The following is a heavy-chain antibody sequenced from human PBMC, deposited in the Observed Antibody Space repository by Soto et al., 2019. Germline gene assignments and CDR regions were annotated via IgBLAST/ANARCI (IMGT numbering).Heavy chain of an antibody. J-gene: IGHJ6*02. CDR2: IYYSGST. CDR1: GGSISSSSYY. CDR3: ARHYDFWSGYYRSYYYYGMDV. D-gene: IGHD3-3*01. Sequence: SETLSLTCTVSGGSISSSSYYWGWIRQPPGKGLEWIGSIYYSGSTYYNPSLKSRVTISVDTSKNQLSLKLSSVTAADTAVYYCARHYDFWSGYYRSYYYYGMDVWGQGTTVTVSS. V-gene: IGHV4-39*01.